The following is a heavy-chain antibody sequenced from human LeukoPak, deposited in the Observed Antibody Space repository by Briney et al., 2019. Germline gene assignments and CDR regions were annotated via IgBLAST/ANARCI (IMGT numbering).Heavy chain of an antibody. J-gene: IGHJ5*02. CDR3: ARYVVRGVIFGNWFDP. CDR1: GGSFSGYY. D-gene: IGHD3-10*01. CDR2: INHSGST. Sequence: SETLSLTCAVYGGSFSGYYWSWIRQPPGKGLEWIGEINHSGSTNYNPSLKSRVTISVDTSKSQFSLKLSSVTAADTAVYYCARYVVRGVIFGNWFDPWGQGTLVTVSS. V-gene: IGHV4-34*01.